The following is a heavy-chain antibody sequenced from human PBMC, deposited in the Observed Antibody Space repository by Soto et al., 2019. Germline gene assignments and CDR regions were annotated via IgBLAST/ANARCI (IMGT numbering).Heavy chain of an antibody. CDR3: ARQDDFWSGYYYYYYGMDV. V-gene: IGHV1-2*02. J-gene: IGHJ6*02. D-gene: IGHD3-3*01. Sequence: VKVSCKASVYSFTGYYMHWVRQAPGQGLEWMGWINPNSGGTNYAQKFQGRVTMTRDTSISTAYMELSRLRSDDTAVYYCARQDDFWSGYYYYYYGMDVWGQGTTVTVS. CDR2: INPNSGGT. CDR1: VYSFTGYY.